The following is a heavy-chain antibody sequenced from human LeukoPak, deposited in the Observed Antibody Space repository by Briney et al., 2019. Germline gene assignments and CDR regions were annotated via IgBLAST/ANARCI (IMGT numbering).Heavy chain of an antibody. CDR1: GFTFSSYS. V-gene: IGHV3-33*08. CDR2: IWYDGSNK. Sequence: GGSLRLSCAASGFTFSSYSMNWVRQAPGKGLEWVAVIWYDGSNKYYADSVKGRFTISRDNSKNTLYPQMNSLRAEDTAVYYCARSAGSGSYHDFDYWGQGSLVTVSS. D-gene: IGHD3-10*01. J-gene: IGHJ4*02. CDR3: ARSAGSGSYHDFDY.